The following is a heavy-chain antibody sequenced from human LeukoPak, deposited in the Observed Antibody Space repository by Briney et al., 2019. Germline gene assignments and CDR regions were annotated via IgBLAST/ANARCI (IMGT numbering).Heavy chain of an antibody. V-gene: IGHV1-46*03. Sequence: GASVKVSCKASGYTFTSYYIHWVRQAPGQGLEWMGIINPSGGSTSYAQKFQGRVTMTRDMSTSTVYMELSSLRSEDTAVYYCARGPHIVVLTEKCFYYSYMDVWGTGTTVTVSS. CDR1: GYTFTSYY. CDR2: INPSGGST. J-gene: IGHJ6*03. D-gene: IGHD2-21*02. CDR3: ARGPHIVVLTEKCFYYSYMDV.